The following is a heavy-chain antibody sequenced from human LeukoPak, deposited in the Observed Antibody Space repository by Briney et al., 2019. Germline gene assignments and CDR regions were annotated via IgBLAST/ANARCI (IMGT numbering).Heavy chain of an antibody. CDR2: INRSGST. J-gene: IGHJ4*02. CDR1: GGSFSRYY. CDR3: ASYRRMVRGVIPNDY. V-gene: IGHV4-34*01. Sequence: SETLSLTCAVYGGSFSRYYWSWIRQPPGKGLEWIGEINRSGSTNYNPSLKSRVTISVDTSKNQFSLKLSSVTAADTAVYYCASYRRMVRGVIPNDYWGQGTLVTVSS. D-gene: IGHD3-10*01.